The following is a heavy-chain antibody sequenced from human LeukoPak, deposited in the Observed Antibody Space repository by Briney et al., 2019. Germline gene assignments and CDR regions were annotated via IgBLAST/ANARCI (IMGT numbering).Heavy chain of an antibody. CDR3: ARVDDYGDYNWFDP. CDR2: INHSGST. CDR1: GGSFSGYY. Sequence: PSETLSLTCAVYGGSFSGYYWSWIRQPPGKGLEWIGEINHSGSTNYNPSLKSRVTISVDTSKNQFSLKLSSVTAADTAVYYCARVDDYGDYNWFDPWGQGTLVTVSS. V-gene: IGHV4-34*01. J-gene: IGHJ5*02. D-gene: IGHD4-17*01.